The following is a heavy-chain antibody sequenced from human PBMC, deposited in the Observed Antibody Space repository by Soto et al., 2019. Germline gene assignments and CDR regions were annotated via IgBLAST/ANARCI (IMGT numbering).Heavy chain of an antibody. CDR3: AQITGNPHLGSYGMDV. V-gene: IGHV3-72*01. D-gene: IGHD1-26*01. CDR1: GFIFSDHY. J-gene: IGHJ6*02. Sequence: GGSLRLSCGVSGFIFSDHYIDWVRQAPGKGLEWIGRSRNKARSYTTEYAASVKGRFTISRDDSENSVYLQMNSLKTEDTAVYYCAQITGNPHLGSYGMDVWGQGTTVTVSS. CDR2: SRNKARSYTT.